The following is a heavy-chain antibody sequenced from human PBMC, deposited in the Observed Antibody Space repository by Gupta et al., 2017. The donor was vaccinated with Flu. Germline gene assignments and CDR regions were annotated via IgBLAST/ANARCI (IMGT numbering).Heavy chain of an antibody. CDR2: INHSGST. CDR1: GGSFSGYY. Sequence: QVQLQQWGSGLLKPSETLSLTCAVYGGSFSGYYWCWIRQPPGKGLEWIGEINHSGSTNYNPSLKSRVTISVDTSKNQFSLKLSSVTAADTAVYYCARARQQRGRWFDPWGQGTLVTVSS. CDR3: ARARQQRGRWFDP. D-gene: IGHD6-13*01. J-gene: IGHJ5*02. V-gene: IGHV4-34*01.